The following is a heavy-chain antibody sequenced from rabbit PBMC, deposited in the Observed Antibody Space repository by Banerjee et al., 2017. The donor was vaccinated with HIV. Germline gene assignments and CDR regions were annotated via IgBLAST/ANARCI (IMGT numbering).Heavy chain of an antibody. CDR1: GFSLSTNYY. Sequence: QSLEESGGDLVKPGASLTLTCTASGFSLSTNYYMCWVRQAPGKGLEWIACIYAGSSGSTYYASWAKGRFTISKTSSTTVTLQMTSLTGADTATYFCARNEWDYAGTTYYSLWGQGTLVTVS. V-gene: IGHV1S40*01. J-gene: IGHJ3*01. D-gene: IGHD8-1*01. CDR3: ARNEWDYAGTTYYSL. CDR2: IYAGSSGST.